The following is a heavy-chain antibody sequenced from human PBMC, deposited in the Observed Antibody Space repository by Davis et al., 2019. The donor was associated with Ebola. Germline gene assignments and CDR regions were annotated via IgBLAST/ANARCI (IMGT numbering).Heavy chain of an antibody. CDR2: TYESGST. Sequence: LRLSCGVSGGSIRSGGYSWSWIRQPPGKGLEWIGYTYESGSTHYNPSLKRRVTISVDKSKNQFSLNLSSVTAADTAVYYCARGGSISARWFDPWGQGTLVSVSS. D-gene: IGHD6-6*01. CDR1: GGSIRSGGYS. V-gene: IGHV4-30-2*01. J-gene: IGHJ5*02. CDR3: ARGGSISARWFDP.